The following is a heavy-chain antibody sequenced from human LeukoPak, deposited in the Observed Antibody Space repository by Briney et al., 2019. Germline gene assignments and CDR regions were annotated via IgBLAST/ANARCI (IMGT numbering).Heavy chain of an antibody. CDR2: ISGDGGST. CDR1: GFTFDDYA. Sequence: GGSLRLSCAASGFTFDDYAMHWVRQAPGKGLEWVSLISGDGGSTYYADFVKGRFTISRDNSKNSLYLQMNSLRTEDTALYYCAKVAVHYYDSSGINEGGGYWGQGTLVTVSS. CDR3: AKVAVHYYDSSGINEGGGY. V-gene: IGHV3-43*02. D-gene: IGHD3-22*01. J-gene: IGHJ4*02.